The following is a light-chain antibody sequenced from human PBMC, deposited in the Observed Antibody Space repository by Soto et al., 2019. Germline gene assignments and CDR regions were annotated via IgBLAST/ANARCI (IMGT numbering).Light chain of an antibody. CDR2: GAS. J-gene: IGKJ1*01. CDR1: QSVSIN. CDR3: QQYNNWPRT. Sequence: EIVMTQSPATLSVSPGERATLSCRASQSVSINLAWYQQKPGQAPRLLIYGASSRATGIPAGFSGSGSGTEFTLTISSLQSEDSAVYFCQQYNNWPRTFGQGTKVDIK. V-gene: IGKV3-15*01.